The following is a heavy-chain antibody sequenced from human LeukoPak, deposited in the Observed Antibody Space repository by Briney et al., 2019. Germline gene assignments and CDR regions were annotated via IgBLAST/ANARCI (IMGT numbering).Heavy chain of an antibody. V-gene: IGHV3-53*01. J-gene: IGHJ6*02. CDR3: ARVAHYDFWSGYPYGMDV. D-gene: IGHD3-3*01. CDR2: IYSGGTT. CDR1: GFTVSTNY. Sequence: GGSLRLSCAASGFTVSTNYMSWVRQAPGKGLEWVSFIYSGGTTYYADSVKGRFTISRDNSKNTLYLQMNSLRAEDTAVYYCARVAHYDFWSGYPYGMDVWGQGTTVTVSS.